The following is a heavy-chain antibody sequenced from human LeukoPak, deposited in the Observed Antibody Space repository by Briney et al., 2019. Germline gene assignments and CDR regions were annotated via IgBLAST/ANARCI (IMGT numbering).Heavy chain of an antibody. J-gene: IGHJ4*02. D-gene: IGHD2-15*01. CDR2: ISSSGSTI. V-gene: IGHV3-48*03. Sequence: GGSLRLSCAASGFTFSSYEMNWVRQAPGKGLEWVSYISSSGSTIYYADSVKGRFTISRDNAKNSLYLQMNSLRAEDTAVYYCARGGQDIVVVVAATYHFDYWGQGTLVTVSS. CDR1: GFTFSSYE. CDR3: ARGGQDIVVVVAATYHFDY.